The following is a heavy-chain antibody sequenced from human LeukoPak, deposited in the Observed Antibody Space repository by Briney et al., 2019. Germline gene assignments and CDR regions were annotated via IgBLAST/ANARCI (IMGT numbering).Heavy chain of an antibody. J-gene: IGHJ3*02. CDR2: IYYTGNT. CDR3: ARSKDFWSGYRDAFDI. D-gene: IGHD3-3*01. V-gene: IGHV4-59*01. Sequence: SETLSLTCTVSGASISSSYWSWIRQLPGKGLEWIGYIYYTGNTNYNPSLKSRVTISLDTSKNQFSLKLTSVTAADTAVYYCARSKDFWSGYRDAFDIWGQGTMVTVSS. CDR1: GASISSSY.